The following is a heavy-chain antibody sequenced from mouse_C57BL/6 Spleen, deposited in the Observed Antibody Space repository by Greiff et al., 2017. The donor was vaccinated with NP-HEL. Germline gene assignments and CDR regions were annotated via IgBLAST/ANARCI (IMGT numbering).Heavy chain of an antibody. CDR3: TRRGHWDGYYFDY. CDR1: GYTFTSYW. V-gene: IGHV1-5*01. J-gene: IGHJ2*01. CDR2: IYPGNSDT. Sequence: VQLQQSGTVLARPGASVKMSCKTSGYTFTSYWMHWVKQRPGQGLEWIGAIYPGNSDTSYNQKFKGKAKLTAVTSASTAYMELSSLTNEDSAVYYCTRRGHWDGYYFDYWGQGTTLTVSS. D-gene: IGHD4-1*01.